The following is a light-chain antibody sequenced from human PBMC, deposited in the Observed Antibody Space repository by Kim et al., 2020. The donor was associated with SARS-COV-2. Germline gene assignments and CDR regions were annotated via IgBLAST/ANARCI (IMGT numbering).Light chain of an antibody. J-gene: IGLJ3*02. CDR3: QTWGTGIRV. CDR1: SRHRNYA. Sequence: QLVLTQSPSASASLGASVKLTCTLSSRHRNYAIAWHQQQPATGPRYLMRLNSDGSHSKGDGIPDRFSGSSSGAERYLTISSLQSEDESDYYCQTWGTGIRVFGGGTQLTVL. V-gene: IGLV4-69*01. CDR2: LNSDGSH.